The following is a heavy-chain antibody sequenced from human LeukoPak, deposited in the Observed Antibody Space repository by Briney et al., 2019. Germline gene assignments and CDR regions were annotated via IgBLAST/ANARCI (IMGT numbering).Heavy chain of an antibody. J-gene: IGHJ5*02. Sequence: ASVKVSCKASGGTFSSYAISWVRQAPGQGLEWMGGIIPIFGTANYAQKFQGRATITTDESTSTAYMELSSLRSEDTAVYYCARENAAAGTWFDPWGQGTLVTVSS. CDR1: GGTFSSYA. CDR2: IIPIFGTA. V-gene: IGHV1-69*05. D-gene: IGHD6-13*01. CDR3: ARENAAAGTWFDP.